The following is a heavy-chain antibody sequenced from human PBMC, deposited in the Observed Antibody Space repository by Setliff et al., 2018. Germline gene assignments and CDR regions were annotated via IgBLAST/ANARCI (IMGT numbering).Heavy chain of an antibody. V-gene: IGHV3-21*01. J-gene: IGHJ1*01. CDR1: GFTFSSYS. CDR3: ARASLGKFGSAVEYFHH. CDR2: ISSSSSYI. D-gene: IGHD2-15*01. Sequence: GGSLRLSCAASGFTFSSYSMNWVRQAPGKGLEWVSSISSSSSYIYYADSVKGRFTISRDNAKNSLYLQMNSLRAEDTAVYYCARASLGKFGSAVEYFHHWGQGTLVTVSS.